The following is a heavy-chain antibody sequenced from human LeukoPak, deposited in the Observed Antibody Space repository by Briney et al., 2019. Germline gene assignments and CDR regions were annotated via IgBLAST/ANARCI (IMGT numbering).Heavy chain of an antibody. Sequence: SETLSLTCTVSGGSISSSSYYWGWIRQPPGKGLEWIGSIYYSGSTYYNPSLKSRVTISVDTSKNQFSLKLSSVTAADTAVYYCATDPYDFWSGYYWGQGTLVTVSS. J-gene: IGHJ4*02. CDR3: ATDPYDFWSGYY. CDR2: IYYSGST. CDR1: GGSISSSSYY. D-gene: IGHD3-3*01. V-gene: IGHV4-39*01.